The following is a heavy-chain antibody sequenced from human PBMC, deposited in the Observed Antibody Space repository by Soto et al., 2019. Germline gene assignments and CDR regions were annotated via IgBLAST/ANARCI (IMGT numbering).Heavy chain of an antibody. D-gene: IGHD3-22*01. Sequence: ASVKISCKASGYSLRGNYIHWVRQTPGQGLEWMGWSNPNSSGTVYAQKVQGRATMTRDTSLTTVYMQLNRLTSADSAVYYCASDLIVDGPYNYAMDFWGQGTAVTVS. J-gene: IGHJ6*02. V-gene: IGHV1-2*02. CDR2: SNPNSSGT. CDR1: GYSLRGNY. CDR3: ASDLIVDGPYNYAMDF.